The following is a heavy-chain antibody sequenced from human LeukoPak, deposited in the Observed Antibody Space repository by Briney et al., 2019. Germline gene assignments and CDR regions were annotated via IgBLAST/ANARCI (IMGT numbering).Heavy chain of an antibody. CDR2: IFTSGST. CDR1: GGSISSGSYY. Sequence: KTSQTLSLTCTVSGGSISSGSYYWSWIRQPAGKGLEWIGHIFTSGSTNYNPSLKSRVTISLDTSKNQFSLKLSSVTAADTAVYYCARGATWVHWFDPWGQGTLVTVSS. V-gene: IGHV4-61*09. J-gene: IGHJ5*02. D-gene: IGHD3-16*01. CDR3: ARGATWVHWFDP.